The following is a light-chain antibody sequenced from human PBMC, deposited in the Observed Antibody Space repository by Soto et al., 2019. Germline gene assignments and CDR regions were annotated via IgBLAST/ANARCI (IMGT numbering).Light chain of an antibody. J-gene: IGLJ1*01. CDR2: DVS. CDR1: SSDVGGYNY. CDR3: SSYTTSNTRQIV. Sequence: LTQPASVSVSPGQSITVSCTGTSSDVGGYNYVSWYQHHPGKAPKLIIYDVSNRPSGVSIRFSASKSDNTASLTISGLQPEDEADYHCSSYTTSNTRQIVFGTGTKVTVL. V-gene: IGLV2-14*03.